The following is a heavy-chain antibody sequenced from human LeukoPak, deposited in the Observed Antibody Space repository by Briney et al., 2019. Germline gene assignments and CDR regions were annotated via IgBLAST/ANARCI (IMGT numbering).Heavy chain of an antibody. CDR2: MNPNSGNT. Sequence: ASVKVSCKASGYTFSSYYMFWVRQAPGQGLEWMGWMNPNSGNTGYAQKFQGRVTMTRNTSISTAYMELSSLRSEDTAVYYCARKLIAAAVRFDPWGQGTLVTVSS. J-gene: IGHJ5*02. V-gene: IGHV1-8*02. CDR1: GYTFSSYY. CDR3: ARKLIAAAVRFDP. D-gene: IGHD6-13*01.